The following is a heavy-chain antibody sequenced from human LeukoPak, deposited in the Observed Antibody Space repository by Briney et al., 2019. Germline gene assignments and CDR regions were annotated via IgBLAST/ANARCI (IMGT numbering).Heavy chain of an antibody. V-gene: IGHV4-4*07. J-gene: IGHJ6*02. CDR1: GGSISSYY. Sequence: SETLSLTCTVSGGSISSYYWSWIRQPAGKGLEWIGRIYTSGSTNYNPSLKSRVTMSVDTSKNQFSLKLSSVTAADTAVYYCARDRDFWSGYYTLYYGMDVWGRGTTVTVSS. CDR2: IYTSGST. CDR3: ARDRDFWSGYYTLYYGMDV. D-gene: IGHD3-3*01.